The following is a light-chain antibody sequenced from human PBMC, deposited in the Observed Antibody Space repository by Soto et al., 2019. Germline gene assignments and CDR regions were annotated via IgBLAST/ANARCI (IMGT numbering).Light chain of an antibody. J-gene: IGLJ1*01. CDR3: AAWDDSLNYV. V-gene: IGLV1-47*01. Sequence: QSVLTQPPSASGTPGQRVTISCSGSSSNIGSNYVYWYQQLPGTAPKLLIYRNNQRPSGVPDRFSGSKSGTSASLAISGLRSEDEADYYCAAWDDSLNYVFGTGIKLTVL. CDR1: SSNIGSNY. CDR2: RNN.